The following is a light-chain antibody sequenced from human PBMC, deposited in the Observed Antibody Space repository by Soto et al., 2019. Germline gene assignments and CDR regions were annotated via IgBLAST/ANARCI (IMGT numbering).Light chain of an antibody. V-gene: IGLV2-8*01. Sequence: QSALTQPPSASGSPGQSVTISFTGTSSDVGAYNYVSWYQQLPGKAPKLIIYEVNKRPSGVPDRFSGSKSGNTASLTVSGLQAEDEADYYCTSYAGTYSFFYVFGTGTKVTVL. CDR3: TSYAGTYSFFYV. CDR1: SSDVGAYNY. CDR2: EVN. J-gene: IGLJ1*01.